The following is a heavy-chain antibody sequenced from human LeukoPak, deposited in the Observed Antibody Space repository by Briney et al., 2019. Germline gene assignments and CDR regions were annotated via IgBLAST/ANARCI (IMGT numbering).Heavy chain of an antibody. J-gene: IGHJ4*02. D-gene: IGHD3-10*01. CDR3: ARVEITMVRGPDRVDY. CDR1: GYTFTSYG. CDR2: ISAYNGNT. Sequence: ASVKVSCKASGYTFTSYGISWVRQAPGQGLEWMGWISAYNGNTNYAQKLQGGVTMTTDTSTSTACMELRSLRSDDTAVYYCARVEITMVRGPDRVDYWGQGTLVTVSS. V-gene: IGHV1-18*04.